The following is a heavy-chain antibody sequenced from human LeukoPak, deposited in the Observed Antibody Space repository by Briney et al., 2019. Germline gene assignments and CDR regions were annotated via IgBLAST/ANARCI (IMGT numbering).Heavy chain of an antibody. CDR3: AKDRGVWYYFDY. CDR2: ISGSGGST. D-gene: IGHD2-21*02. V-gene: IGHV3-23*01. CDR1: GFPFSSYA. Sequence: GESLKISCAASGFPFSSYAMSWVRQAPGKGLEWVSAISGSGGSTYYADSVKGRFTISRDNSKNTLYLQMNSLRAEDTAVYYCAKDRGVWYYFDYWGQGTLVTVSS. J-gene: IGHJ4*02.